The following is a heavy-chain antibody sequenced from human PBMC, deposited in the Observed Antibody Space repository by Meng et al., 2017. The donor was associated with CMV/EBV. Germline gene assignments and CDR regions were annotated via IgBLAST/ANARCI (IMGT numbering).Heavy chain of an antibody. Sequence: GGSLRPSCAASGFTFSSYSMNWVRQAPGKGLEWVSSISSSSSYIYYADSVKGRFTISRDNAKNSLYLQMNSLRAEDTAVYYCARGPEDYYDSSGYYAPDYWGQGTLVTVSS. J-gene: IGHJ4*02. CDR2: ISSSSSYI. CDR1: GFTFSSYS. V-gene: IGHV3-21*01. D-gene: IGHD3-22*01. CDR3: ARGPEDYYDSSGYYAPDY.